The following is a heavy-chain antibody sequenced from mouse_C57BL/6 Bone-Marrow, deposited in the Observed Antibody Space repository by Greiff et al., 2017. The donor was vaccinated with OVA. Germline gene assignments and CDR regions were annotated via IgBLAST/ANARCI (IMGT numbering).Heavy chain of an antibody. V-gene: IGHV1-55*01. CDR1: GYTFTSYW. D-gene: IGHD1-1*01. J-gene: IGHJ4*01. CDR3: ARDYGSSYLYAMDY. CDR2: IYPGSGST. Sequence: QVQLQQPGAELVKPGASVKMSCKASGYTFTSYWITWVKQRPGQGLEWIGDIYPGSGSTNYNEKFKSKATLTVDTSSSTAYMQLSSLTSEDSAVYYCARDYGSSYLYAMDYWGQGASVTVSS.